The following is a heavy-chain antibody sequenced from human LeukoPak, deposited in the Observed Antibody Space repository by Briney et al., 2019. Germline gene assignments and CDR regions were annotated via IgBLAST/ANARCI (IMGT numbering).Heavy chain of an antibody. CDR3: AKVPQLWLEYYYFDY. J-gene: IGHJ4*02. V-gene: IGHV3-30*18. Sequence: PGGSLRLSCAASGFSFSSYAMSWVRQAPGKGLEWVAVISYDGSDEYYADSVKGRFTISRDNSKNTLYLQMNSLRAEDTAVYYCAKVPQLWLEYYYFDYWGQGTLVTVSS. CDR2: ISYDGSDE. D-gene: IGHD5-18*01. CDR1: GFSFSSYA.